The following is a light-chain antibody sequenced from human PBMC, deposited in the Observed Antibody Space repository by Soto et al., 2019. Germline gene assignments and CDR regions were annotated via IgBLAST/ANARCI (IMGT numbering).Light chain of an antibody. CDR3: SSYAASTTVL. CDR1: SSDVGTYDR. J-gene: IGLJ2*01. CDR2: EVH. Sequence: QSALTQPPSVSGSPGQSVTISCIGSSSDVGTYDRVSWYQAPPGTAPKLIIYEVHYRPSGVPDRFSGSKSGNTASLTISGLQAEDEADYYCSSYAASTTVLFGGGTQLNVL. V-gene: IGLV2-18*02.